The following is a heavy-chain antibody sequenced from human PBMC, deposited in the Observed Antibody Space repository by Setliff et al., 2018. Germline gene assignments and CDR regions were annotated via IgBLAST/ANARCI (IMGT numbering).Heavy chain of an antibody. CDR2: IYPGDSDT. Sequence: GESLKISCRGSGYRFTNYWIGWVRQMPGKGLEWMGIIYPGDSDTRYSPSFQGLVTISADKAISTAYLQWSSLKASDTAIYYCAIIDDANMDLDYWGQGTLVTVSS. CDR3: AIIDDANMDLDY. V-gene: IGHV5-51*01. D-gene: IGHD2-2*03. J-gene: IGHJ4*02. CDR1: GYRFTNYW.